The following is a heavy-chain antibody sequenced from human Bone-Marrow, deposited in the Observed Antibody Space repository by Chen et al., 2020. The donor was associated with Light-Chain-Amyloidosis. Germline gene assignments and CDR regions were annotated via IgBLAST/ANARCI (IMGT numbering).Heavy chain of an antibody. CDR3: ARRRDGYNFDY. Sequence: EVQLEQSGPEVKKPGESLKISWKGAGYTFPNYWIGWVRQMPGKGLEWMGVIYPDDSDARYSPSFEGQVTISADNSITTAYLKWRSLKASDTAMYYCARRRDGYNFDYWGQGTLVTVSS. J-gene: IGHJ4*02. CDR2: IYPDDSDA. D-gene: IGHD5-12*01. V-gene: IGHV5-51*01. CDR1: GYTFPNYW.